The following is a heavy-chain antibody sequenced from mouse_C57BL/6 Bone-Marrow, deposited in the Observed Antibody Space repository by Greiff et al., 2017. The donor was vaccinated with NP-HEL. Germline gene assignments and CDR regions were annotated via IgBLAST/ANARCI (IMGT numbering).Heavy chain of an antibody. CDR3: ARFSTLGKWFAY. V-gene: IGHV1-59*01. CDR1: GYTFTSYC. CDR2: IYPSDSYT. D-gene: IGHD2-1*01. J-gene: IGHJ3*01. Sequence: QVQLQQPGAELVRPGTSVKLSCKASGYTFTSYCMHWVKQRPEQGLAWIGFIYPSDSYTNYNQKFKGKATLTVDTPSSTAYMQLSSLTSDDSAVYCCARFSTLGKWFAYWGQGTLVTVSA.